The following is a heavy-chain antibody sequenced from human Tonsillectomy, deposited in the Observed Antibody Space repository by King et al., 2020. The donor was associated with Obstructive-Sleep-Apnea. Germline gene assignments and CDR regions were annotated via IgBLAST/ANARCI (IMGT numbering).Heavy chain of an antibody. CDR3: ANFRAATTDYYYYGMDV. V-gene: IGHV3-23*04. Sequence: VQLVESGGGLVQPGGSLRLSCAASEFSFSTYAMSWVRQAAGKGPEWVSAISGSGDDTYYADSVKGRFTISRDNSKNTLYLQMNSLRAEDTAVYYCANFRAATTDYYYYGMDVWGQGTTVTVSS. CDR2: ISGSGDDT. J-gene: IGHJ6*02. CDR1: EFSFSTYA. D-gene: IGHD5-12*01.